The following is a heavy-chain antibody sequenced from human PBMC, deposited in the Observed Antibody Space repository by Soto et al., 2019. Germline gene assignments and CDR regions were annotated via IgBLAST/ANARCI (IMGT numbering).Heavy chain of an antibody. D-gene: IGHD1-1*01. V-gene: IGHV2-26*01. J-gene: IGHJ4*02. Sequence: QVTLKESGPVVVQPTETLTLTCSVSGLSLSNANTGVTWICQAPGKPLEWLAHIVSNEEKSYKTSLKARLTISQDISKSQVVLTMTDVDPVDTAIYYCGRIQKYTITTFRYLDFWGPGTLVTVSS. CDR3: GRIQKYTITTFRYLDF. CDR1: GLSLSNANTG. CDR2: IVSNEEK.